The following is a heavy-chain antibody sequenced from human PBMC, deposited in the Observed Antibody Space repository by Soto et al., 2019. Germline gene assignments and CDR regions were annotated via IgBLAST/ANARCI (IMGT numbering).Heavy chain of an antibody. J-gene: IGHJ6*02. CDR2: ISGSGGST. CDR3: AKNTWIQLWYRGGMDV. V-gene: IGHV3-23*01. D-gene: IGHD5-18*01. Sequence: GSLRLSCAASGFTFSSYAMSWVRQAPGMGLEWVSAISGSGGSTYYADSVKGRFTISRDNSKNTLYLQMNSLRAEDTAVYYCAKNTWIQLWYRGGMDVWGQGTTVTVSS. CDR1: GFTFSSYA.